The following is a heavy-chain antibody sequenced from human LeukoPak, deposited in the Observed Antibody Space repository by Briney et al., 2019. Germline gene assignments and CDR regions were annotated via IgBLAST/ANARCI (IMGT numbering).Heavy chain of an antibody. J-gene: IGHJ6*02. Sequence: SVKVSCKASAGTFSSYAISWVRQAPGQGLEWMGRIIPILGIANYAQKFQGRVTITADKSTSTAYMELSSLRSEDTAVYYCARSFWDIVATMPRDYYGMDVWGQGTTVTVSS. CDR1: AGTFSSYA. D-gene: IGHD5-12*01. CDR3: ARSFWDIVATMPRDYYGMDV. V-gene: IGHV1-69*04. CDR2: IIPILGIA.